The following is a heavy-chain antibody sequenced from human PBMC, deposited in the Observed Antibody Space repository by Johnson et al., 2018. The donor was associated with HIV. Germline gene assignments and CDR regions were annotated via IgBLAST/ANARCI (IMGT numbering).Heavy chain of an antibody. V-gene: IGHV3-30*02. D-gene: IGHD3-22*01. Sequence: QMLLVESGGGVVQPGGSLRLSCAASGFTFSSYGMHWVRQVPGNGLEWVTFIQYDGTNKYYADSVKGRFTISRDNSKNTLYLQMYSLRAEDTAVYYCAKCRDYDSGGCSNAFDIWGQGTMVTVSS. CDR3: AKCRDYDSGGCSNAFDI. J-gene: IGHJ3*02. CDR2: IQYDGTNK. CDR1: GFTFSSYG.